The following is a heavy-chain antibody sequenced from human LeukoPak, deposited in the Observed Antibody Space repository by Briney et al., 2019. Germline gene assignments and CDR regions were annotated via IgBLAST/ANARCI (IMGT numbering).Heavy chain of an antibody. D-gene: IGHD3-10*01. CDR2: ISWSSGSI. CDR1: GFTFDDYA. V-gene: IGHV3-9*01. J-gene: IGHJ4*02. Sequence: GGSLRLSCAASGFTFDDYAMHWVRQAPGKGLEWVSGISWSSGSIGYADSVKGRFTISRDNAKNSLYLQMNSLRAEDTALYYCAKDIGAYYGSGSYYYWGQGTLVTVSS. CDR3: AKDIGAYYGSGSYYY.